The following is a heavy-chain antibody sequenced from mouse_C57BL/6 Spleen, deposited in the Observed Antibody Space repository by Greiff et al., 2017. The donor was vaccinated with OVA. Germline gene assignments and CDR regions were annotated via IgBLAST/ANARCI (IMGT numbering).Heavy chain of an antibody. J-gene: IGHJ2*01. V-gene: IGHV5-4*01. CDR3: ARDPLITTVVAYYFDY. D-gene: IGHD1-1*01. CDR1: GFTFSSYA. CDR2: ISDGGSYT. Sequence: EVQLVESGGGLVKPGGSLKLSCAASGFTFSSYAMSWVRQTPEKRLEWVATISDGGSYTYYPDNVKGRFTISRDNAKNNLYLQMSHLKSEDTAMYYCARDPLITTVVAYYFDYWGQGTTLTVSS.